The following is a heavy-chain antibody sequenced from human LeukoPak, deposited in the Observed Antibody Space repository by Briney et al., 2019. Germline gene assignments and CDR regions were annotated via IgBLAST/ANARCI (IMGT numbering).Heavy chain of an antibody. CDR3: ARPYSGSTSDAFDI. J-gene: IGHJ3*02. Sequence: PGGSLRLSCAASGFAFSSYSMNWVRQAPGKGLEWVSYISSSSSTIYYADSVKGRFTISRDNAKNSLYLQMNSLRAEDTAVYYCARPYSGSTSDAFDIWGQGTMVTVSS. CDR1: GFAFSSYS. CDR2: ISSSSSTI. V-gene: IGHV3-48*01. D-gene: IGHD1-26*01.